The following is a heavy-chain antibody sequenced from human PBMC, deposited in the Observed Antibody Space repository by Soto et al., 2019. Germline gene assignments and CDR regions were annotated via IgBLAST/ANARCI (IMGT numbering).Heavy chain of an antibody. V-gene: IGHV1-18*01. Sequence: QVQLVQSGAEVKKPGASVKVSCKTSGYTFSSYGIVWVRQAPGQGLEWMGWISTYNVDTKYADKFQGRLTMSSDTSTTTAFMELRRLRSDDTAVYYSVRGGFAYGYLDYWGQGTLVTVSS. D-gene: IGHD5-18*01. J-gene: IGHJ4*02. CDR2: ISTYNVDT. CDR3: VRGGFAYGYLDY. CDR1: GYTFSSYG.